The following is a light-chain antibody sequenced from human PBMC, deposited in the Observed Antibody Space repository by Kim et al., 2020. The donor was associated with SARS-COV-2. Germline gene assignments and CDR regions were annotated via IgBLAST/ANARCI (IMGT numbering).Light chain of an antibody. CDR3: QAWASSTVV. V-gene: IGLV3-1*01. CDR2: QNT. Sequence: PGRTTSITSFGSRLEAIYAPWYQQKAGQSPMLVIYQNTKRPSGIPERFSGSNSGNTATLTISGTQAMDEADYYCQAWASSTVVFGGGTQLTVL. CDR1: RLEAIY. J-gene: IGLJ2*01.